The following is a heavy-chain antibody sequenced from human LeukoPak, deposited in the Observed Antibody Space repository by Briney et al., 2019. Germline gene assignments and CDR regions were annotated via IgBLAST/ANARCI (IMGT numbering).Heavy chain of an antibody. V-gene: IGHV4-59*01. CDR3: AGDSSGYYDAFDI. CDR2: IYYSGST. D-gene: IGHD3-22*01. CDR1: GGSISSYY. J-gene: IGHJ3*02. Sequence: PSETLSLTCTVSGGSISSYYWSWIRQPPGKGLEWIWYIYYSGSTNYNPSLKSRVTISVDTSKNQFSLKLSSVTAADTAVYYCAGDSSGYYDAFDIWGQGTMVTVSS.